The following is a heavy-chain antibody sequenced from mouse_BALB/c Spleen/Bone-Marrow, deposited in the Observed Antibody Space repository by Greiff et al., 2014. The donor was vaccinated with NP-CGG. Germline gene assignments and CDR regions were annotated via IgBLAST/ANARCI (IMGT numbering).Heavy chain of an antibody. V-gene: IGHV1S29*02. CDR2: IYPYNGGT. CDR1: GYTFTDYN. D-gene: IGHD2-10*02. CDR3: ASSYGNWYFDV. Sequence: EVQLQQSGPELVKPGASVKISCKASGYTFTDYNTHWVKQSHGKSLEWIGYIYPYNGGTGYNQKFKGKATLTVDNSSSTAYMELRSLTSEDSEVYYCASSYGNWYFDVWGAGTPVTVSS. J-gene: IGHJ1*01.